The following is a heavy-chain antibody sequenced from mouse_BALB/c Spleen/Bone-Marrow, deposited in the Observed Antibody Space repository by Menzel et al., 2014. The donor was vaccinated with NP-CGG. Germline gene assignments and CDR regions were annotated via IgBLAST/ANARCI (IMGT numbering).Heavy chain of an antibody. CDR1: GFNIKDTY. CDR2: IDPANGNT. V-gene: IGHV14-3*02. J-gene: IGHJ3*01. D-gene: IGHD2-3*01. CDR3: VRGGWLLLFAY. Sequence: EVQLVESGADLVKPGASVKLSCTASGFNIKDTYMHWVKQRPEQGLEWIGGIDPANGNTKYDPKFLGKATITADTSSNTANLQLSSLTSEDTAVYYCVRGGWLLLFAYWGQGTLVTVSA.